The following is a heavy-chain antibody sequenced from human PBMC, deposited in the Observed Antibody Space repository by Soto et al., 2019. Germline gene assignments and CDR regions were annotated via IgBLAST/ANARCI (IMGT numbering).Heavy chain of an antibody. V-gene: IGHV5-51*01. CDR1: GYSFTSYW. Sequence: PGESLKISCKGSGYSFTSYWIGWVRQMPGKGLEWMGIIYPGDSDTRYSPSFQGQVTISADKSISTAYLQWSSLKASDTAMYYCARHEDGYNSFASMDVWGQGTTVTVS. CDR2: IYPGDSDT. CDR3: ARHEDGYNSFASMDV. D-gene: IGHD5-12*01. J-gene: IGHJ6*02.